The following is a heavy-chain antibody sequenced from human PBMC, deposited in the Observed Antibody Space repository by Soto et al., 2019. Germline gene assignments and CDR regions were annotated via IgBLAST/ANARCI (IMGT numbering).Heavy chain of an antibody. CDR1: GESFIGYY. CDR2: INHGGST. Sequence: QVHLQQWGAGLLKPSETLSLTCAVYGESFIGYYWTWIRQSPGKGLEWIGEINHGGSTNYNPSLKSRVTISIDTSKNQFSLKLTSVTAADTSVYYCARTDIVITNWFDPWGQGTLVIVSS. CDR3: ARTDIVITNWFDP. V-gene: IGHV4-34*01. D-gene: IGHD5-12*01. J-gene: IGHJ5*02.